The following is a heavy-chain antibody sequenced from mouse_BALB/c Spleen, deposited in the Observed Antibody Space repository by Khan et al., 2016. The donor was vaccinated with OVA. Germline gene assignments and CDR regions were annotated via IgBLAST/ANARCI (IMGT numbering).Heavy chain of an antibody. Sequence: QVQLKQSGPELVRPGASVKMSCKASGYTFTSFWIHWVKQRPGQGLEWIGMIDPSKSETRLNQKFTDKATLNVEKSSNTAYMQLRRLTSEGSAVFYGARGSYGSPFAYWGQGTLVTVST. CDR2: IDPSKSET. CDR3: ARGSYGSPFAY. CDR1: GYTFTSFW. D-gene: IGHD1-1*01. V-gene: IGHV1S127*01. J-gene: IGHJ3*01.